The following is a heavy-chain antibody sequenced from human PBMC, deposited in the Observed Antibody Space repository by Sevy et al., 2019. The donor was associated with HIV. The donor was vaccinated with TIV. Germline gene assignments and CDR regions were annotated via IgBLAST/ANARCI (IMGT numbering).Heavy chain of an antibody. V-gene: IGHV3-23*01. CDR3: AKRRVQSGLSGGGANYGMDV. J-gene: IGHJ6*02. Sequence: GGSLRLSCAASGFPFSSYAMSWVRQAPGRGLEWVSTLIGGGRRRYYADSVTGRFIISRDNSRNTLYLQMNSLRAEDTAIYYYAKRRVQSGLSGGGANYGMDVCGRGTTVTVSS. CDR1: GFPFSSYA. D-gene: IGHD2-8*02. CDR2: LIGGGRRR.